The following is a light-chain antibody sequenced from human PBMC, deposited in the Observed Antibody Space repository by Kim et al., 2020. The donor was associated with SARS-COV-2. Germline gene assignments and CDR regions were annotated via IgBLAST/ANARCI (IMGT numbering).Light chain of an antibody. J-gene: IGKJ4*01. V-gene: IGKV3-11*01. CDR1: QSVSDY. Sequence: VLTQSPATLSLSPGETATLSCRASQSVSDYLAWYQQKPGQAPRLLIYDTSSRASGIPARFSGTGFGTDFTLTISSLEPEDFAVYYCQQRSSWPTFGGGTKVDIK. CDR3: QQRSSWPT. CDR2: DTS.